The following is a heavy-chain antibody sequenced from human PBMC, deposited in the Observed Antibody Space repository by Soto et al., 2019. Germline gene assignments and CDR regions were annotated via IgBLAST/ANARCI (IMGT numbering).Heavy chain of an antibody. CDR2: IYDSGGA. J-gene: IGHJ5*02. CDR3: AREKRAVFDP. V-gene: IGHV4-30-2*01. Sequence: QLQLQESGSGLVKPSQTLSLTCTVSGGSISSGGYSWSWIRQPPGKGLEWIGYIYDSGGAYYNPSLKGRVTISADMSKSHFSLTLTSVTAADTAIYYCAREKRAVFDPWGQGYLVTVSS. D-gene: IGHD6-25*01. CDR1: GGSISSGGYS.